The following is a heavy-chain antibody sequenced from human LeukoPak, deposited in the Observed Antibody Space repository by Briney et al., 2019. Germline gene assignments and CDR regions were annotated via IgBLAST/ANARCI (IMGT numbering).Heavy chain of an antibody. CDR1: GDSVSSNSAA. CDR3: TRAGVDCYGISGYPIYYFDP. V-gene: IGHV6-1*01. CDR2: TYYKSKWYN. D-gene: IGHD3-22*01. Sequence: SQTLSRTCAISGDSVSSNSAAWNWIRQSPSRGLEWLGRTYYKSKWYNDYAVSVKSRITINPDTSKDQFSLQLNSVTPEDTAVYYCTRAGVDCYGISGYPIYYFDPWGQGTLVTVSS. J-gene: IGHJ5*02.